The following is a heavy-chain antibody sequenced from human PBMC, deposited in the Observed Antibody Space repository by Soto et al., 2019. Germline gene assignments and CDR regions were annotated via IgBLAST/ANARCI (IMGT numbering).Heavy chain of an antibody. Sequence: QVQLVQSGAGVKKPGASVKVSCKASGGTFSSYAISWVRQAPGQGLEWMGGLIPSFGTANYAQKFQGRVRITADESTSTPYMELSSLKTEDTAVEYCARLRLPRAYYYGMDVWGQGTTVTVSS. CDR2: LIPSFGTA. J-gene: IGHJ6*02. CDR3: ARLRLPRAYYYGMDV. V-gene: IGHV1-69*01. CDR1: GGTFSSYA.